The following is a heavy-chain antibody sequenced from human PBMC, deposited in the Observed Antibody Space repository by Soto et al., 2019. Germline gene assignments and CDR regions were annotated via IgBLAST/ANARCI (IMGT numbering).Heavy chain of an antibody. CDR1: GGSISSSSY. D-gene: IGHD6-13*01. Sequence: QLQLQESGPGLVKPSETLSLTCTVSGGSISSSSYWGWIRQPPGKGLEWIGSIYGIVSTYYNPSLKRPVTIHVDTSKNQFSLKLSSVTAADTAVYYCRRSSRYSTDVWGQGTTVTVSS. V-gene: IGHV4-39*01. J-gene: IGHJ6*02. CDR2: IYGIVST. CDR3: RRSSRYSTDV.